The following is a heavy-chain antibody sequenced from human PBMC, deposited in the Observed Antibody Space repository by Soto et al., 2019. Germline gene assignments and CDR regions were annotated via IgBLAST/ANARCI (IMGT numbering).Heavy chain of an antibody. V-gene: IGHV4-39*01. Sequence: SEALSVTCTVCVGSISITIYYWGWIRQPPGKGLEWIGSIYYSGSTYYNPSLQSRVTISVDTSKNKLSLKLSSVTAADTAVYYCARDRNQQTIFDHWGQGNMVTVSS. CDR2: IYYSGST. CDR3: ARDRNQQTIFDH. CDR1: VGSISITIYY. D-gene: IGHD1-1*01. J-gene: IGHJ4*02.